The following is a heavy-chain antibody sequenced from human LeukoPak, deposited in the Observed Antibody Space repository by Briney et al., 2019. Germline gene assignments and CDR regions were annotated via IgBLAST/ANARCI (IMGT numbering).Heavy chain of an antibody. D-gene: IGHD6-19*01. CDR2: IDASGGST. J-gene: IGHJ4*02. CDR3: ASGRGYSSGWYSFNY. CDR1: GYTLTRYY. Sequence: GASVKVSCKASGYTLTRYYMHWVRQAPGQGLEWMGIIDASGGSTGYAQKFQGRVTITRDTSTNTVNLELSSLISEDTAVYYCASGRGYSSGWYSFNYWGQGTLVIVSS. V-gene: IGHV1-46*01.